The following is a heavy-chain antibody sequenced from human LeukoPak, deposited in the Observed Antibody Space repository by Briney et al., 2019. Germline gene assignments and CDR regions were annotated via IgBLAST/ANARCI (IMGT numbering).Heavy chain of an antibody. CDR2: IYYSGST. D-gene: IGHD3-10*01. V-gene: IGHV4-59*01. Sequence: PSGTLSLTCTVSGGSISSYYWSWLRQPPGKGLEWIGYIYYSGSTNYNPSLKSRVTISVDTSKNQFSLKLSSVTAADTAVYYCARRIRITMVRGVIGWFDPWGQGTLVTVSS. CDR1: GGSISSYY. J-gene: IGHJ5*02. CDR3: ARRIRITMVRGVIGWFDP.